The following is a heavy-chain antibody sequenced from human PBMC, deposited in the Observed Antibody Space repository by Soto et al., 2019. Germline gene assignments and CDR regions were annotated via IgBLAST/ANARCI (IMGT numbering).Heavy chain of an antibody. CDR3: ARSQGSSTSLEIYYYYYSGMAV. D-gene: IGHD2-2*01. Sequence: QVQLVQSGAEVKKPGSSVKVSCKASGGTFGSYAISWVRQAPGQGLEWMGGIIPIPGTANYAQKFQGRVTIAADESTSTAYIELSSLRSEDTAVYYCARSQGSSTSLEIYYYYYSGMAVWGQGTTVTVSS. CDR2: IIPIPGTA. V-gene: IGHV1-69*01. CDR1: GGTFGSYA. J-gene: IGHJ6*02.